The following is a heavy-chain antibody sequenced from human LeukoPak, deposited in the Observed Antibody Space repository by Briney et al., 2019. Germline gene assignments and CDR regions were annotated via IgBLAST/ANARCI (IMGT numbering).Heavy chain of an antibody. V-gene: IGHV4-4*07. Sequence: SETLSHTCTVSGGSISSYYWSWIRQPAGKGLEWIGRIYTSGSTNYNPSLKSRVTMSVDTSKNQFSLKLSSVTAADTAVYYCARDDYYGSGSYYGYWGQGTLVTVSS. D-gene: IGHD3-10*01. J-gene: IGHJ4*02. CDR2: IYTSGST. CDR3: ARDDYYGSGSYYGY. CDR1: GGSISSYY.